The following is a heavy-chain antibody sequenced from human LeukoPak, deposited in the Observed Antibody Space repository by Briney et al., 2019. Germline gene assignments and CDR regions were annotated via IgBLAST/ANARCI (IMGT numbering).Heavy chain of an antibody. J-gene: IGHJ5*01. V-gene: IGHV4-39*01. Sequence: SETLSLTCTASGGSLTSSSYYWGWIRQSPGKGLEWIGSIYFNGRPYYNPSLKSRVTISADTSKNQFSLKLTSVTAADTAVYYCARHWMYCSVGSCSDNWFDSWGQGTLVTVSS. CDR1: GGSLTSSSYY. CDR3: ARHWMYCSVGSCSDNWFDS. CDR2: IYFNGRP. D-gene: IGHD2-15*01.